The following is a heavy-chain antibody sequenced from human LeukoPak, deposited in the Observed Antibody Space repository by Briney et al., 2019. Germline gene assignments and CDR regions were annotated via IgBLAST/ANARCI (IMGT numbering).Heavy chain of an antibody. V-gene: IGHV1-2*02. D-gene: IGHD2-2*03. CDR3: ARLDIVVVPAATRFDP. Sequence: ASVKVSCKASGYTFTGYYMHWVRQAPGQGLEWMGWINPNSGGTNYAQKFQGRVTMTRNTSISTAYMELSSLRSEDTAVYYCARLDIVVVPAATRFDPWGQGTLVTVSS. J-gene: IGHJ5*02. CDR1: GYTFTGYY. CDR2: INPNSGGT.